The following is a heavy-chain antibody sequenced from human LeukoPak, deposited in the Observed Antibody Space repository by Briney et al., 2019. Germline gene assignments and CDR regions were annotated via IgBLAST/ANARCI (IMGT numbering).Heavy chain of an antibody. V-gene: IGHV3-30*18. CDR2: ISYDGSDK. D-gene: IGHD1-1*01. J-gene: IGHJ3*02. Sequence: GALRLSCAASGFTFSSYGMHWVRQAPGKGLEWVAVISYDGSDKYYADSVKGRFTVSRDNSKDTLYLQMNSLRAEDTAVYYCAKDLRYNWNLGNAFDIWGQGTMVTVSS. CDR3: AKDLRYNWNLGNAFDI. CDR1: GFTFSSYG.